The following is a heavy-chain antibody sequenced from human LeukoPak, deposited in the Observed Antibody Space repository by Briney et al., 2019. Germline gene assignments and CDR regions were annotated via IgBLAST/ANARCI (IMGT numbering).Heavy chain of an antibody. CDR3: ARDINWVGGY. CDR1: GFTFSSYE. CDR2: ISSSDNTI. D-gene: IGHD7-27*01. Sequence: GGSLRLSCAASGFTFSSYEMNWVRQAPGKGLEWVSHISSSDNTIYYADSVKGRFTISRDNAKNSLYLQMNSLRAEDTAVYYCARDINWVGGYWGQGTLVTVSS. J-gene: IGHJ4*02. V-gene: IGHV3-48*03.